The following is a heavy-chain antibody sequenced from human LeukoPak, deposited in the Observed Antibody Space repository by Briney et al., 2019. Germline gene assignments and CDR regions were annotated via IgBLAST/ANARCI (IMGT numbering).Heavy chain of an antibody. CDR1: GFTFSSYA. V-gene: IGHV3-30-3*01. CDR3: ARSIAARHSYFDY. J-gene: IGHJ4*02. D-gene: IGHD6-6*01. Sequence: PGGSLRLSCAASGFTFSSYAMHWVRQAPGKGLEWVAVISYDGSNKYYADSVKGRFTISRDNSKNTLYLQMNSLRAEDTAVYYCARSIAARHSYFDYWGQGTLVTVSS. CDR2: ISYDGSNK.